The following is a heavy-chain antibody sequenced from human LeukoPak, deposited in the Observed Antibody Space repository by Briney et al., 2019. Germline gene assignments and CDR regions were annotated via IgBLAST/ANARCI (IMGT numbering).Heavy chain of an antibody. D-gene: IGHD3-22*01. V-gene: IGHV3-7*01. CDR3: ARVGYDYAWLSLGGLAFDI. CDR2: IKEDGSEK. CDR1: GFTFSSYW. Sequence: GGALRLSCAASGFTFSSYWMSCVRQAPGKGLEWVANIKEDGSEKYYVDSVKGRFTISRDNAKSSLYLQTDSLRAEDTAVYYCARVGYDYAWLSLGGLAFDIWGQGRMVTVSS. J-gene: IGHJ3*02.